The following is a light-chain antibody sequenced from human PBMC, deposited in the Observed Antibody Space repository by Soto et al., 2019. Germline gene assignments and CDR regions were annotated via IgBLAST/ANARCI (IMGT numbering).Light chain of an antibody. J-gene: IGLJ1*01. CDR2: DVT. Sequence: SVLTQPASVSGSPGQSITISCTGTSSDVGAYNYVSWYQQYPGKAPKYIIYDVTNRPSGVSYRFSGSKSGNTASLTISGLQAEDEADYYCSSYTTSSTLYVFGTGTKLTVL. V-gene: IGLV2-14*03. CDR1: SSDVGAYNY. CDR3: SSYTTSSTLYV.